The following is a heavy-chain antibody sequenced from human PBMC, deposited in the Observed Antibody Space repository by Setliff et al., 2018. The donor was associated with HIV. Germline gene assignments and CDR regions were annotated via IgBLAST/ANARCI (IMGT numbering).Heavy chain of an antibody. J-gene: IGHJ4*02. D-gene: IGHD3-16*02. V-gene: IGHV4-34*01. CDR2: INHSGST. CDR3: ARGFAFGGVIVIPYYFDY. CDR1: GGSFSGYY. Sequence: PSETLSLTCAVYGGSFSGYYWTWIRQPPGKGLEWIGEINHSGSTSYNPSLKSRVSMSVDTSKNQFSLKLSSVTAADTAVYYCARGFAFGGVIVIPYYFDYWGQGTLVTVSS.